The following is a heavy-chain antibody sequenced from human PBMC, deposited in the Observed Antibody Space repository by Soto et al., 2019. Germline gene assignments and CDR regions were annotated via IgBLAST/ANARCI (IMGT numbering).Heavy chain of an antibody. J-gene: IGHJ4*02. D-gene: IGHD3-22*01. CDR3: AHSYCDSTSYCYYFDC. CDR2: IYLDDDN. V-gene: IGHV2-5*02. CDR1: GFSLSASGVG. Sequence: QITLKESGPPLVKPTQTLTLTCTFSGFSLSASGVGVGWIRQPPGKALEGLALIYLDDDNRYSPSLKSRLTITKYNSKNQVVLTMRNLDPVDTSTYCCAHSYCDSTSYCYYFDCRGQGILVTVSS.